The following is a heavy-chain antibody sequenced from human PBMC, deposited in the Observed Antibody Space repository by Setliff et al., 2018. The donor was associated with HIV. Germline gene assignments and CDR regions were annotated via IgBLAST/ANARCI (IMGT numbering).Heavy chain of an antibody. V-gene: IGHV4-34*01. Sequence: ASETLSLTCAVYGGSFSEYYWSWIRQSPGKGLEWIGEINHSGSTHYNPPLKSRATISVDTSKNQFSLRLNSVTAADTAVYYCARGATLLPGYSDRWEYFYMDVWGKGTTVTVS. D-gene: IGHD5-12*01. CDR1: GGSFSEYY. CDR3: ARGATLLPGYSDRWEYFYMDV. CDR2: INHSGST. J-gene: IGHJ6*03.